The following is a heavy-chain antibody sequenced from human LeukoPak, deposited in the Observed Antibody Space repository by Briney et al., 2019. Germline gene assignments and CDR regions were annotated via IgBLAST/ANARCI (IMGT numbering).Heavy chain of an antibody. CDR2: IYTSGST. CDR1: AGSISSGSYN. V-gene: IGHV4-61*02. Sequence: SETLSLTCTVSAGSISSGSYNWSWIRQRAGKGLEWSGRIYTSGSTNYNPSLKSRVTISVDTSKNQFSLKLSSVTAADTAVYYCARGSYYYDSSGYLFDYWGQGTLVTVSS. J-gene: IGHJ4*02. CDR3: ARGSYYYDSSGYLFDY. D-gene: IGHD3-22*01.